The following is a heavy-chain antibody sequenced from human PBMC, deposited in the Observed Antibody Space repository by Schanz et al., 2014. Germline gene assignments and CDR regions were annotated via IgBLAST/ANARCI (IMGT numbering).Heavy chain of an antibody. Sequence: QVQLVESGGGVVQPGRSLRLSCATSGLNFDYYGMNWVRQAPGKGLEWVSIITGSGATYYADSVKGRFTISRDNSKNSLYLQMNSLRVEDTAVYYCARDLISSGWYGWGQGTLVTVSS. J-gene: IGHJ4*02. CDR2: ITGSGAT. CDR3: ARDLISSGWYG. V-gene: IGHV3-NL1*01. CDR1: GLNFDYYG. D-gene: IGHD6-19*01.